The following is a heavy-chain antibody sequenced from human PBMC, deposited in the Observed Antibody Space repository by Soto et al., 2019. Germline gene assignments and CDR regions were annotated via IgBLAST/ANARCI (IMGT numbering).Heavy chain of an antibody. V-gene: IGHV2-5*01. CDR2: IYWNDNK. D-gene: IGHD2-2*01. CDR3: AHSVAMILVVQAAMGGWFDP. CDR1: GLSLSTSGVG. Sequence: QITLKESGPTLVKPTQTLTLTCTFSGLSLSTSGVGVGWIRQPPGKALEWLALIYWNDNKRYSPSLKSRLTITKDTSKNQVFLTMTNMDPVDTATYYCAHSVAMILVVQAAMGGWFDPWCKGTLVTVSS. J-gene: IGHJ5*02.